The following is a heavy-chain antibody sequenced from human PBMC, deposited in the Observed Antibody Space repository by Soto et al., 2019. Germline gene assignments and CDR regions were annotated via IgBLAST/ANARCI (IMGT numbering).Heavy chain of an antibody. J-gene: IGHJ6*02. Sequence: QVQLQESGPGLVKPSETLSLTCTVSGGSVSSGSYYWSWIRQPPGKGLEWIGYIYYSGSTNYNPSLKSRVTISVDTSKNQFSLKLSSVTAADTAVYYCARVRIYIYSGYDSYYYYGMDVWGQGTTVTVSS. V-gene: IGHV4-61*01. CDR3: ARVRIYIYSGYDSYYYYGMDV. D-gene: IGHD5-12*01. CDR1: GGSVSSGSYY. CDR2: IYYSGST.